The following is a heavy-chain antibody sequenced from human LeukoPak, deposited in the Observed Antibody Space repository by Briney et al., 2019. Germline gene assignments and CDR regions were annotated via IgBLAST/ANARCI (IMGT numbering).Heavy chain of an antibody. CDR2: ISGSGGST. V-gene: IGHV3-23*01. CDR1: GFTFSSYA. D-gene: IGHD2-2*01. Sequence: GGSLRLSCAASGFTFSSYAMSWVRQAPGKGLEWVSAISGSGGSTYYADSVKGRFTISRDNSKNTLYLQMNSLRAEDTAVYYCAKVPRSYCSSTSCRGYFDYWGQGTLVTVSS. J-gene: IGHJ4*02. CDR3: AKVPRSYCSSTSCRGYFDY.